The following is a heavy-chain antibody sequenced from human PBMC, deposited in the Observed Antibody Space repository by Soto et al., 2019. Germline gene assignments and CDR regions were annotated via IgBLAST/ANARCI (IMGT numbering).Heavy chain of an antibody. CDR2: IYYSGST. J-gene: IGHJ6*03. D-gene: IGHD2-2*01. CDR1: GGSISSYY. Sequence: SETLSLTCTVSGGSISSYYWSWIRQPPGKGLEWIGYIYYSGSTNYNPSLKSRVTISVDTSKNQFSLKLSSVTAADTAVYYCARASWDCSSTSCYYYYYYMDVWGKGTTVTVSS. V-gene: IGHV4-59*01. CDR3: ARASWDCSSTSCYYYYYYMDV.